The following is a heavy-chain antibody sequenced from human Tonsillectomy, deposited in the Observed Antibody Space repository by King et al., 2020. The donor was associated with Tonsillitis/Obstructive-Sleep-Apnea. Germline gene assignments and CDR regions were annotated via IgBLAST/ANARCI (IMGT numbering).Heavy chain of an antibody. CDR1: GGSFSAYY. D-gene: IGHD4-11*01. Sequence: VQLQQWGAGLLKPSETLSLTCAVYGGSFSAYYWSWIRQPPGKGLEWIGEINHSGSPTYNPSLKSRVTISMDTSKSQFSLKLTSVTAADTAVYYCARRSYSNWGYYYFYMDVWGKGTTVTVSS. V-gene: IGHV4-34*01. CDR3: ARRSYSNWGYYYFYMDV. J-gene: IGHJ6*03. CDR2: INHSGSP.